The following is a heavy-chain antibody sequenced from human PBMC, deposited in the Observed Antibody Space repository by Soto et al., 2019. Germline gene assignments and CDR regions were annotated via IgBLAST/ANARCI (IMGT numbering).Heavy chain of an antibody. Sequence: GGSLRLSCAASGFIFNNYAIHWVRQAPGKGLEWVAIISYDGSSNYYADSVKGRLTISRDNSKNTLFLQMNSLRAEDTAVYYCARGYEFDYWGQGTLVTVSS. CDR1: GFIFNNYA. V-gene: IGHV3-30-3*01. J-gene: IGHJ4*02. D-gene: IGHD3-16*01. CDR2: ISYDGSSN. CDR3: ARGYEFDY.